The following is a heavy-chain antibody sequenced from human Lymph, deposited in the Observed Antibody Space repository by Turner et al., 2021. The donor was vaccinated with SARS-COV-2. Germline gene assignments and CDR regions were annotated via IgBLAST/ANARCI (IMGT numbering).Heavy chain of an antibody. Sequence: QVQLVQSGAEVKKPGASVKVSCKVSGYTLTELSMHWVRQAPGKGLEWMGGFDPEDGKTIYAQKFHGRVTMTEDTSTDTAYMELSSLRSEDTAVYYCATDRSSGWPHYYYYTMDVWGQGTTVTVAS. CDR1: GYTLTELS. CDR2: FDPEDGKT. V-gene: IGHV1-24*01. CDR3: ATDRSSGWPHYYYYTMDV. D-gene: IGHD6-19*01. J-gene: IGHJ6*02.